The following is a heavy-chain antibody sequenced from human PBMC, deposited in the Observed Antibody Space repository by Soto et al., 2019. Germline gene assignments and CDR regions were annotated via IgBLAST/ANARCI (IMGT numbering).Heavy chain of an antibody. Sequence: QVQLQESGPGLVKPSQTLSLTCTVSGGSISSGGYYWSWIRQHPGKGLEWIGYIYYSGSTYYNPSLKSRVTISVDTSKIQFSLKLSSVNAADTAVYYCAREVVVVPAAIPYYGMDVWGQGTTVTVSS. CDR2: IYYSGST. CDR3: AREVVVVPAAIPYYGMDV. D-gene: IGHD2-2*01. CDR1: GGSISSGGYY. V-gene: IGHV4-31*03. J-gene: IGHJ6*02.